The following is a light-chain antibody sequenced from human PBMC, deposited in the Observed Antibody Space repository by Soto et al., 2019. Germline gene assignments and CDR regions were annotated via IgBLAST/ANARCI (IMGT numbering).Light chain of an antibody. V-gene: IGKV1-39*01. CDR3: QQVNSDP. CDR1: QSISSY. CDR2: AAS. Sequence: ISPSPAALSACVGDRVTIFCRASQSISSYLNWYQQKPGKAPKLLIYAASNLQSGVPSRFSGSGSGTEFTLAFSSLQPHDFATYYCQQVNSDPFGQGTKVDIK. J-gene: IGKJ1*01.